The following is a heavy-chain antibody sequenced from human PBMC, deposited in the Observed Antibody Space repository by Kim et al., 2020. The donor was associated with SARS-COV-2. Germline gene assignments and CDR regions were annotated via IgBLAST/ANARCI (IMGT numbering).Heavy chain of an antibody. D-gene: IGHD3-16*01. Sequence: SDADSVKGRFTISRDPAENEVNLQVNSVRVEDTAVYYCARDGGVSGLFDQWGEGTLVPVSS. J-gene: IGHJ4*02. V-gene: IGHV3-48*03. CDR3: ARDGGVSGLFDQ.